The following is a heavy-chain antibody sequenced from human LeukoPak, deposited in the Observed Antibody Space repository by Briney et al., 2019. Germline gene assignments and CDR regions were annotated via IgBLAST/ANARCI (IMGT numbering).Heavy chain of an antibody. CDR2: IKSDGAGT. V-gene: IGHV3-74*01. CDR1: GFSFSSFW. D-gene: IGHD4-17*01. J-gene: IGHJ4*02. CDR3: ARGGYGAFMG. Sequence: GGSLRLSCAASGFSFSSFWMHWVRQAPGKGLVWVSGIKSDGAGTSYVDSVKGRFTISRDNAKNTLDLQMNSLRAEDTAVYYCARGGYGAFMGWGQGMLVTVSS.